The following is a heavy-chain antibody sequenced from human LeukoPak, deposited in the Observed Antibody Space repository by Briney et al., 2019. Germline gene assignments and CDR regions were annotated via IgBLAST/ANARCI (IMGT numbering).Heavy chain of an antibody. J-gene: IGHJ4*02. CDR1: GFTFNSYA. CDR3: AKGIQLWPTEPVDY. CDR2: ISGSGGST. V-gene: IGHV3-23*01. D-gene: IGHD5-18*01. Sequence: SGGSLRLSCAASGFTFNSYALSWVRQAPGKGLEWVSVISGSGGSTYYADSVKGRFTISRDNSKNTLYLQMNSLRAEDTAVYYCAKGIQLWPTEPVDYWGQGTLVTVSS.